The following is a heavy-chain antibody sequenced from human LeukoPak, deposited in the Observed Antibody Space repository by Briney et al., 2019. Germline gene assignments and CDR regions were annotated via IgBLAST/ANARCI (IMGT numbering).Heavy chain of an antibody. CDR2: IYSGGST. Sequence: GGSLRLSCAASGFTVSSNYMNWVRQAPGKGLEWVSVIYSGGSTYYADSVKGRSTISRDSSKNTLYLQMNTLRAEDTAVYYCARESSGYYFDYWGQGTLVIVSS. CDR3: ARESSGYYFDY. CDR1: GFTVSSNY. J-gene: IGHJ4*02. V-gene: IGHV3-53*01. D-gene: IGHD6-25*01.